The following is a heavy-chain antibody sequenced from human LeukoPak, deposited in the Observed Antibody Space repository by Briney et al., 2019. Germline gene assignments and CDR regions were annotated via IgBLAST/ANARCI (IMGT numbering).Heavy chain of an antibody. CDR1: GFTFSSYW. CDR3: ASDPRDGGQNV. CDR2: IRQDGSEK. J-gene: IGHJ6*04. Sequence: GGSLRLSCAASGFTFSSYWMTWVRQAPGKGLEWVANIRQDGSEKYYVDSVKGRFTFSRDKSKNTLYLQMNSLRPEDSAVYYCASDPRDGGQNVWGKGTTVTVSS. D-gene: IGHD5-24*01. V-gene: IGHV3-7*01.